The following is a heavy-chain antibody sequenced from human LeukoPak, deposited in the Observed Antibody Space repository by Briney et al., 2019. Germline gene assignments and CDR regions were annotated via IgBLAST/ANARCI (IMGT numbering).Heavy chain of an antibody. J-gene: IGHJ4*02. CDR1: GFTFSSYG. V-gene: IGHV3-30*02. CDR2: IRYDGSNK. CDR3: AKDIGATREFLDY. Sequence: QSGGSLRLSCAASGFTFSSYGMHWVRQAPGKGLEWVAFIRYDGSNKYYADSVKGRFTISRDNSKNTLYLQMNSLRAEDTAVYYCAKDIGATREFLDYWGQGTLVTVSS. D-gene: IGHD5-12*01.